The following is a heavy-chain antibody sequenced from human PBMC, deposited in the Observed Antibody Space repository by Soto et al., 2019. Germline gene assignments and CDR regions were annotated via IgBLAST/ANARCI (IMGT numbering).Heavy chain of an antibody. Sequence: QVQLVESGGGVVQPGRSLRLSCAASGFTFSSYGMHWVRQAPGKGLEWVAVISYDGSNKYYADSVKGRFTISRDNSKNTLYLQMNSLRAEDTAVYYCAKDGPGGSSCYYSSTAFDIWGQGTMVTVSS. D-gene: IGHD3-22*01. CDR1: GFTFSSYG. CDR2: ISYDGSNK. V-gene: IGHV3-30*18. J-gene: IGHJ3*02. CDR3: AKDGPGGSSCYYSSTAFDI.